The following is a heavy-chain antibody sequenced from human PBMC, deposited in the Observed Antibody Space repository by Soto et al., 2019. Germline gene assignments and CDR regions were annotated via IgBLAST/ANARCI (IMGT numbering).Heavy chain of an antibody. Sequence: GASVKVSCKASGYTFTGYYMHWVRQAPGQGLEWMGWINPNSGGTNYAQKFQGWVTMTRDTSISTAYMELSRLRSDDTAVYYCARDRHQMTTNYYYGMDVWGQGTTVTVSS. D-gene: IGHD4-17*01. CDR3: ARDRHQMTTNYYYGMDV. CDR1: GYTFTGYY. V-gene: IGHV1-2*04. CDR2: INPNSGGT. J-gene: IGHJ6*02.